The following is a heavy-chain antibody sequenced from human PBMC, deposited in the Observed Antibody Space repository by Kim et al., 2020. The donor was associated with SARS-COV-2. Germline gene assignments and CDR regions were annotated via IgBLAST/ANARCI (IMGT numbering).Heavy chain of an antibody. CDR1: GFTFSSYS. CDR3: AREGGIAAAGTRRDYYYAMDV. J-gene: IGHJ6*02. V-gene: IGHV3-21*06. D-gene: IGHD6-13*01. CDR2: ISTSSHYM. Sequence: GGSLRLSCAASGFTFSSYSMNWVRQAPGKGLEWVSSISTSSHYMYYADSVKGRFTISRDNSKNSVYLQMNSLRAEDTAVYYCAREGGIAAAGTRRDYYYAMDVWGQGTTVTVSS.